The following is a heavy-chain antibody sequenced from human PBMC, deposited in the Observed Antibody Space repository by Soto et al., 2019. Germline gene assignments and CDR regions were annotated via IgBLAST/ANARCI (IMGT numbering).Heavy chain of an antibody. Sequence: ASVKVSCKTSGYTFTGYYLNWVRQAPGRGLEWVGWINPKTGDTNNAQKFQGRVTMTTDASISTGYMELSGLKSDDTAVYYCVTGDHLVRWGQGTRVTVSS. D-gene: IGHD6-6*01. CDR1: GYTFTGYY. CDR2: INPKTGDT. V-gene: IGHV1-2*02. CDR3: VTGDHLVR. J-gene: IGHJ4*02.